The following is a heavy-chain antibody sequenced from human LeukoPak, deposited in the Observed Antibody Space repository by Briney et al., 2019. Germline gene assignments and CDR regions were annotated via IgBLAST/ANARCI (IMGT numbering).Heavy chain of an antibody. CDR1: GYTFTSYG. D-gene: IGHD3-22*01. V-gene: IGHV1-18*01. CDR2: ISAYNGNT. CDR3: ARLITMTGAFDI. J-gene: IGHJ3*02. Sequence: GASVKVSCKAYGYTFTSYGISWVRQAPGQGLEWMGWISAYNGNTNYAQKLQGRVTMTTDTSASTAYMELSSLRSEDTAVYYCARLITMTGAFDIWGQGTMVTVSS.